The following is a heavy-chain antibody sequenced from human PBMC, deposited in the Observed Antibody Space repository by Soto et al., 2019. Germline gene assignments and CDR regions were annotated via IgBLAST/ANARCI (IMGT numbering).Heavy chain of an antibody. V-gene: IGHV3-66*01. D-gene: IGHD3-22*01. J-gene: IGHJ4*02. CDR3: ARDNYYDSSGSFDY. Sequence: HLGGSLRLSCAASGFTVSSNYMSWVRQAPGKGLEWVSVIYSGGSTYYADSVKGRFTISRDNSKNTLYLQMNSLRAEDTAVYYCARDNYYDSSGSFDYWGQGTLVTVSS. CDR1: GFTVSSNY. CDR2: IYSGGST.